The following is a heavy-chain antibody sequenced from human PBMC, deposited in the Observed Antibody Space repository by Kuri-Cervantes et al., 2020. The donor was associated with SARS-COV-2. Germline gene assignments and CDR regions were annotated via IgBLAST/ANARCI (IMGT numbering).Heavy chain of an antibody. J-gene: IGHJ4*02. V-gene: IGHV5-51*01. CDR1: GYSFSSYW. Sequence: GESLKISCQGSGYSFSSYWIGWVRQMPGKGLEWMGIIYPADSETRYSPSFQGQVTISADKSTTTAYLQWSSLKASDTAMYYCARLLFWSGFVDSWVQGTLVTVSS. CDR2: IYPADSET. D-gene: IGHD3-3*01. CDR3: ARLLFWSGFVDS.